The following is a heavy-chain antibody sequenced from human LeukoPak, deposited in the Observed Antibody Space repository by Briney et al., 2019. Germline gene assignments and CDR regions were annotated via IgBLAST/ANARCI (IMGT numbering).Heavy chain of an antibody. J-gene: IGHJ4*02. D-gene: IGHD3-22*01. CDR1: GYTFTSYG. Sequence: ASVKVSCKASGYTFTSYGFTWVRQAPGQGLEWMGWISAYNGNTNYAQKFQGRVTMTTDTSTSTAYMELRSLRSDDTAVYYCARDLYDSSGYDYWGQGTLVTVSS. V-gene: IGHV1-18*01. CDR2: ISAYNGNT. CDR3: ARDLYDSSGYDY.